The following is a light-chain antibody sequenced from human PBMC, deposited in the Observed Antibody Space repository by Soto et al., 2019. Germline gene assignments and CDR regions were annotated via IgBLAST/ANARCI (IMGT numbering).Light chain of an antibody. J-gene: IGLJ2*01. CDR2: EGG. V-gene: IGLV2-14*02. CDR3: SSYTSSSTLV. Sequence: QSALTQPASVSGSPGQSITISCTGTSSDIGSYNLVSWYQHHPGKAPKLMISEGGKRPSGVSNRFSGSKSGNTASLTISGLQAEDEADYYCSSYTSSSTLVFGGGTKLTVL. CDR1: SSDIGSYNL.